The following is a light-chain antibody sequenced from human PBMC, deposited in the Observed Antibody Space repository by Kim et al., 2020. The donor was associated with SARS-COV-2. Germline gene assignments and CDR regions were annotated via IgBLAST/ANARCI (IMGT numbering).Light chain of an antibody. J-gene: IGLJ2*01. CDR1: NIGNKN. V-gene: IGLV3-9*01. CDR2: RDS. Sequence: SSELTQPLSVSVALGQTARITCEGKNIGNKNVHWYQQESGQAPVLVISRDSTRPSGIPDRFSGSNSGNTATLTISRAQASDEADYYCQVWDISAVIFGGGTQLTVL. CDR3: QVWDISAVI.